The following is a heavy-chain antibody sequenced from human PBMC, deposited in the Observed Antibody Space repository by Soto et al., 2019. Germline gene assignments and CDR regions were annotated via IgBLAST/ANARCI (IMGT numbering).Heavy chain of an antibody. J-gene: IGHJ3*02. CDR2: ISGSGGST. CDR1: GFTFSSYA. V-gene: IGHV3-23*01. Sequence: GGSLRLSCAASGFTFSSYAMSWVRQAPGKGLEWVSAISGSGGSTYYADSVKGRFTISRDNSKNTLYLQMNSLRAEDTAVYYCAKDTVGYSGYVDHDAFDIWGQGTMVTVSS. CDR3: AKDTVGYSGYVDHDAFDI. D-gene: IGHD5-12*01.